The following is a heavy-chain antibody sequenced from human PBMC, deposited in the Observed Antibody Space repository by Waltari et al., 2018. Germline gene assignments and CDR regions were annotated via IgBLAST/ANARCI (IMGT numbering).Heavy chain of an antibody. Sequence: EVQLVETGGGLIQPGGSLRLSCAASGFTVSSNYLSWVRQAPGKGLEWVSVIYSGGSTYYADSVKGRFTTSRDNSKNTLYLQMNSLRAEDTAVYYCARTNNYGDYDYWGQGTLVTVSS. D-gene: IGHD4-17*01. CDR1: GFTVSSNY. CDR2: IYSGGST. V-gene: IGHV3-53*02. J-gene: IGHJ4*02. CDR3: ARTNNYGDYDY.